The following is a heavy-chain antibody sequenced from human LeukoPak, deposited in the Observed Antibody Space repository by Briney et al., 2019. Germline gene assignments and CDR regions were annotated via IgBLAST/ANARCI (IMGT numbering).Heavy chain of an antibody. V-gene: IGHV4-59*01. D-gene: IGHD3-3*01. Sequence: SETLSLTCTVSGGSISSYYWSWIRQPPGKGQERIGYLYYSGSTNYNPSLKSRVTISVDTSKNQFSLKLSSVTAADTAVYYCARKPIKHYDFWSGPHYMDVWGKGTTVTVSS. J-gene: IGHJ6*03. CDR2: LYYSGST. CDR1: GGSISSYY. CDR3: ARKPIKHYDFWSGPHYMDV.